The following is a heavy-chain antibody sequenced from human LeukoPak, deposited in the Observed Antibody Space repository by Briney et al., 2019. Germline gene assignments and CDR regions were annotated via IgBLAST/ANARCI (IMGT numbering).Heavy chain of an antibody. D-gene: IGHD3-22*01. Sequence: SETLSLTCTVSGGSISSSSYYWGWIRQPPGTGLEWIGSIYYSGSTYYNPSLKSRVTISVDTSKNQFSLKLSSVTAADTAVYYCAREYYYDSSGSLNLNFDYWGQGTLVTVSS. CDR3: AREYYYDSSGSLNLNFDY. CDR1: GGSISSSSYY. CDR2: IYYSGST. V-gene: IGHV4-39*01. J-gene: IGHJ4*02.